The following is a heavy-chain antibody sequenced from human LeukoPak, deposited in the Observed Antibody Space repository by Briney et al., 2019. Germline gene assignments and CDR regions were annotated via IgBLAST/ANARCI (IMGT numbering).Heavy chain of an antibody. CDR3: ARLTYDSGGYPDY. V-gene: IGHV4-39*01. Sequence: SETLSLTCTVSGGSIYGGGFYWGWIRQPPRKGLEWIGHIYYSGSTYYNPSLKSRVTTSVDTSKNQFSLTLSSVTAADRAVYYCARLTYDSGGYPDYWGQGTLVTVSS. J-gene: IGHJ4*02. D-gene: IGHD3-22*01. CDR2: IYYSGST. CDR1: GGSIYGGGFY.